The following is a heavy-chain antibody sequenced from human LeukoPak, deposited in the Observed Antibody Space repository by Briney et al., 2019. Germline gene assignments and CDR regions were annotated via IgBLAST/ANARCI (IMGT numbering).Heavy chain of an antibody. V-gene: IGHV3-15*01. D-gene: IGHD3-10*01. J-gene: IGHJ3*02. Sequence: GGSLRLSCAASGFTFSNAWMSWVRQAPGKGLEWVGRIKSKTDGGTTDYAAPVKGRFTISRDDSKNTLYLQMNSLKTEDTAVYYCTTALWFGESDDTFDIWGQGTMVTVSS. CDR3: TTALWFGESDDTFDI. CDR1: GFTFSNAW. CDR2: IKSKTDGGTT.